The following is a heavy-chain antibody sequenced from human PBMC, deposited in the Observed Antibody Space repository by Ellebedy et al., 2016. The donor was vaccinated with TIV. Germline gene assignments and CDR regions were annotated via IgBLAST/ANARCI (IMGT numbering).Heavy chain of an antibody. D-gene: IGHD5-24*01. Sequence: PGGSLRLSCAASGFTFSSHDMHWVRQPTGKGLEWVSGITSAGDTYYLGSVRGRFLISRDSAKNSLYLKMNSLRAEDRAVYYGARATSGFDYWGQGALATVSS. CDR2: ITSAGDT. CDR3: ARATSGFDY. CDR1: GFTFSSHD. J-gene: IGHJ4*02. V-gene: IGHV3-13*01.